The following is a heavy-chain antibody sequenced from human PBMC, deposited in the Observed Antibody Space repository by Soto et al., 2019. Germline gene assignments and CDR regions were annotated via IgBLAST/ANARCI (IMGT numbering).Heavy chain of an antibody. Sequence: EVQLVESGGGLIQPGGSLRLSCAASGLTVSTNYMTWVRQAPWKVLEWVSVIYSNGNTYYEDSVEGRFTISRDSSKNTLYLQMNSLRADDTAVYYCARGYSISPYYFDYWGQGTLVTGSS. CDR2: IYSNGNT. CDR3: ARGYSISPYYFDY. D-gene: IGHD6-6*01. J-gene: IGHJ4*02. CDR1: GLTVSTNY. V-gene: IGHV3-53*01.